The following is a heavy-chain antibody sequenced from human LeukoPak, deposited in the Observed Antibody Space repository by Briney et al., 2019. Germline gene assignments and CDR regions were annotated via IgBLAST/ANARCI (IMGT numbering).Heavy chain of an antibody. D-gene: IGHD3-22*01. CDR2: IYYSGST. CDR3: ARVKVYDSSGYYYADY. Sequence: SETLSLTCTVSGGSISSGGYYWSWIRQHPGKGLEWIGYIYYSGSTYYNPSLKSRVTISVDTSKNQFSLKLSSVTAADTAVYYCARVKVYDSSGYYYADYWGQGTLVTVSS. CDR1: GGSISSGGYY. V-gene: IGHV4-31*03. J-gene: IGHJ4*02.